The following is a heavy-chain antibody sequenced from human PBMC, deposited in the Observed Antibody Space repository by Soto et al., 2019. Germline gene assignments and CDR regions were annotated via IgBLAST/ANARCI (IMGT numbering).Heavy chain of an antibody. CDR3: ARLPGPNHRQLYFDY. J-gene: IGHJ4*02. CDR1: GYSFTSYW. D-gene: IGHD7-27*01. Sequence: PGESLKISCKGSGYSFTSYWIGWVRQMPGKGLEWMGIIYPGDSNTRYSPSFQGQVTISADKSINTAFLQWSSLQASDTAMIYCARLPGPNHRQLYFDYWGQGALVTVSS. CDR2: IYPGDSNT. V-gene: IGHV5-51*01.